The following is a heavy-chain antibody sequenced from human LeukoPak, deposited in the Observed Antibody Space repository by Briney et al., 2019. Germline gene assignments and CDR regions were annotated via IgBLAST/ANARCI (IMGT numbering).Heavy chain of an antibody. D-gene: IGHD3-22*01. CDR2: IYYTGTT. CDR1: GGSISSGGYS. CDR3: STGDDSSGYLTSFDP. V-gene: IGHV4-30-2*05. J-gene: IGHJ5*02. Sequence: SETLSLTCAVSGGSISSGGYSWSWIRQPPGKGLEWIGYIYYTGTTYYNPSLRTRVIISVDTSKNQFSLKVNSVTASDTAVYYCSTGDDSSGYLTSFDPWGQGTLVTVSS.